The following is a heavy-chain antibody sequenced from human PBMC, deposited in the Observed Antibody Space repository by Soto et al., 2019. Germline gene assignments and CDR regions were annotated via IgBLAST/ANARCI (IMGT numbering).Heavy chain of an antibody. J-gene: IGHJ6*02. Sequence: SETLSLTCTVSGGSISSSSYYWGWIRQPPGKGLEWIGSIYYSGSTYYNLSLKSRVTISVDTSKNQFSLKLSSVTAADTAVYYCTTQGFGFLHGLVDVWGQGTTVT. V-gene: IGHV4-39*01. D-gene: IGHD3-10*01. CDR1: GGSISSSSYY. CDR3: TTQGFGFLHGLVDV. CDR2: IYYSGST.